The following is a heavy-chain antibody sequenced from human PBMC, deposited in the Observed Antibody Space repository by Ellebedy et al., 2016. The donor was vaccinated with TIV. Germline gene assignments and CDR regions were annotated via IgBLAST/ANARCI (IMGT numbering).Heavy chain of an antibody. Sequence: ASVKVSCKTSGYAFSRHGVSWVRQAPGHGLEWVGWISTYNGATYHAEKLQGRVTLTTDTSSSTAYLELRGLKSDDTAVYYCARDRTTWYGDKDVWGQGTMVTVSS. D-gene: IGHD3-10*01. CDR1: GYAFSRHG. V-gene: IGHV1-18*04. CDR3: ARDRTTWYGDKDV. J-gene: IGHJ3*01. CDR2: ISTYNGAT.